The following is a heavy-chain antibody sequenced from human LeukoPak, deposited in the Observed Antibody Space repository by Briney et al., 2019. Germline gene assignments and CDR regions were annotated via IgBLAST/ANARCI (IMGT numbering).Heavy chain of an antibody. CDR2: ISYDGSKQ. CDR1: GFTFSNYG. D-gene: IGHD3-10*01. CDR3: ARGKPYGSGIYYNDFDY. Sequence: GGSLRLSCAVSGFTFSNYGMHWVRQAPGKGLEWVAVISYDGSKQYSADSVRGRLTISRDNSKNTPYLQMDSLRAEDTAVYYCARGKPYGSGIYYNDFDYWGQGTLVTVSS. V-gene: IGHV3-30*03. J-gene: IGHJ4*02.